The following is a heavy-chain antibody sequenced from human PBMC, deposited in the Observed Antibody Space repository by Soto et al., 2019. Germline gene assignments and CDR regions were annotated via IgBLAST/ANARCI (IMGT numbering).Heavy chain of an antibody. J-gene: IGHJ6*02. CDR1: GFTFSNYA. CDR2: INGEGGTT. CDR3: ARGIRNYYGVDV. Sequence: PGGSLRLSCAASGFTFSNYAMSWVRQPPGKGLRWVSGINGEGGTTNYADSVKGRFTISRDNAMNTVYLQMNSLRVEDTAVYYCARGIRNYYGVDVWGQGTTVTVSS. V-gene: IGHV3-23*01. D-gene: IGHD2-15*01.